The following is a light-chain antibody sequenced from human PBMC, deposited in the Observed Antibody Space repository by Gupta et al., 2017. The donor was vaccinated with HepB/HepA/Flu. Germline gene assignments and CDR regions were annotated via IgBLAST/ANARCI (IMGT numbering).Light chain of an antibody. CDR1: SSDVGGYNY. CDR2: DVS. V-gene: IGLV2-11*01. J-gene: IGLJ3*02. Sequence: SALTQPRSVSGSPYQSVTIACTGTSSDVGGYNYVSWYQQHPSKSPKLMIYDVSNRPAGVTGRFSVSKAGNTTSLTIYGRQVEEDADYYCCSDTGSDTWVFGGGTKLTVL. CDR3: CSDTGSDTWV.